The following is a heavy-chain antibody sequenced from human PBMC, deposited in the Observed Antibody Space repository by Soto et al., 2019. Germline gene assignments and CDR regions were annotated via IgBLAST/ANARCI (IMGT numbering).Heavy chain of an antibody. V-gene: IGHV4-31*03. CDR1: GGSINSGAYY. Sequence: SETLSLTCTVSGGSINSGAYYWSWIRQHPGKGLERIGYIYYSGSTYYNPSLKSRVTISVDRSKNQFSLKLSSVTAADTAVYYCARDSGLYQLLMGLSYAFDIWGQGTMVTVSS. CDR2: IYYSGST. CDR3: ARDSGLYQLLMGLSYAFDI. D-gene: IGHD2-2*01. J-gene: IGHJ3*02.